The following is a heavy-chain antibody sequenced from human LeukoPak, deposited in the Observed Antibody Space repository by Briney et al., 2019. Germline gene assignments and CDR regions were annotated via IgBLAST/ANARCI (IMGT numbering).Heavy chain of an antibody. J-gene: IGHJ4*02. CDR2: ISTSGTTM. Sequence: KSGGSLRLSCAVSGVTFCDAYVNCIRQAPGKGLEWVSYISTSGTTMSYADSVKGRFTISRDSAKNSLYLQMNSLRAEATAFYYCARGNTGTSYLDYWGQGTLVTVSS. D-gene: IGHD1-1*01. CDR3: ARGNTGTSYLDY. V-gene: IGHV3-11*01. CDR1: GVTFCDAY.